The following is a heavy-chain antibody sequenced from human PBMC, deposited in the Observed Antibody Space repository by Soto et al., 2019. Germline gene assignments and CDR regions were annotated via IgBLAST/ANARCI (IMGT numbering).Heavy chain of an antibody. CDR3: TRVSGTHRYYLDY. Sequence: PGGSLRLSCAASGFTFSSYAMHWVRQAPGKGLESVAVISYDGRNEYYADSVKGRFTISRDNSKNTLYLQMNSLRAEDTAVYYCTRVSGTHRYYLDYWGQGTLVTVSS. CDR1: GFTFSSYA. CDR2: ISYDGRNE. J-gene: IGHJ4*02. D-gene: IGHD1-1*01. V-gene: IGHV3-30*04.